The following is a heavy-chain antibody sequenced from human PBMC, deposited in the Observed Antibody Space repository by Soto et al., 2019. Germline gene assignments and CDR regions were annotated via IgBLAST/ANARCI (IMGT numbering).Heavy chain of an antibody. CDR1: GGSIIGTNYY. CDR2: IYHSGST. CDR3: ARWNDGIDDY. J-gene: IGHJ4*02. V-gene: IGHV4-39*01. Sequence: SETLSLTCTVSGGSIIGTNYYWAWIRQPPGRGLEWIGSIYHSGSTYYSPSLKSRVTISVDTSKSQFSLNLRSVTAPDTALYYCARWNDGIDDYCGEATLITVSS. D-gene: IGHD1-1*01.